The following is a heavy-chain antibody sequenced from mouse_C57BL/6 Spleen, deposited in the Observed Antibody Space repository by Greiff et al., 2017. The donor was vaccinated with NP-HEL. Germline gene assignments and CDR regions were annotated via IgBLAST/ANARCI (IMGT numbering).Heavy chain of an antibody. CDR3: ARKEGYYAMDY. CDR1: GFSLTSYG. V-gene: IGHV2-2*01. CDR2: IWSGGST. Sequence: VQLVESGPGLVQPSQSLSITCTVSGFSLTSYGVHWVRQSPGKGLEWLGVIWSGGSTDYNAAFISRLSISKDNSKSQVFFKMNSLQADETAIYYCARKEGYYAMDYWGQGTSVTVSS. J-gene: IGHJ4*01.